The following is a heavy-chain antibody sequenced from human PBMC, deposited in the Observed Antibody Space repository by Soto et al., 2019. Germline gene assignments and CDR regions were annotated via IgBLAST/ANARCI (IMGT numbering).Heavy chain of an antibody. V-gene: IGHV3-23*01. CDR3: EKGRYALPYYFDY. Sequence: GGSLRLSCAASGFTFSSYAMSWVRQAPGKGLEWVSAISGSGGSTYYADSVKGRFTISRDNSKNTLYLQMNSLRAEDTAVYYCEKGRYALPYYFDYWGQGTLVTVSS. CDR1: GFTFSSYA. CDR2: ISGSGGST. J-gene: IGHJ4*02. D-gene: IGHD2-8*01.